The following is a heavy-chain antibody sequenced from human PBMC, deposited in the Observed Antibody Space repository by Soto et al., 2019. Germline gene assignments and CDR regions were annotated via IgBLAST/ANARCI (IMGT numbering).Heavy chain of an antibody. D-gene: IGHD6-13*01. CDR1: GFTFSNYA. J-gene: IGHJ4*02. V-gene: IGHV3-23*01. CDR2: ISGGGTYT. CDR3: AKEHGSDWYPFDY. Sequence: GGSLRLSCAASGFTFSNYAMSWVRQAPGKGLEWVSAISGGGTYTYYADSVKGRFTVSRDNSKNTLYLQMNSLRDEDTAVYYCAKEHGSDWYPFDYWGQGTLVTVSS.